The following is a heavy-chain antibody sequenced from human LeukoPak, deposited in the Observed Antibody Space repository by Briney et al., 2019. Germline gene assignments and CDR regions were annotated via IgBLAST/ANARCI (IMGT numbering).Heavy chain of an antibody. CDR3: AGEWKDYYGSRSGVADAFDI. Sequence: SETLSLTCAVYGGSFSGYYWSWIRQPPGKGLEWIGYIYYSGSTNYNPSLKSRVTISVDTSKNQFSLKLSSVTAADTAVYYCAGEWKDYYGSRSGVADAFDIWGQGTMVTVSS. J-gene: IGHJ3*02. D-gene: IGHD3-10*01. CDR2: IYYSGST. V-gene: IGHV4-59*01. CDR1: GGSFSGYY.